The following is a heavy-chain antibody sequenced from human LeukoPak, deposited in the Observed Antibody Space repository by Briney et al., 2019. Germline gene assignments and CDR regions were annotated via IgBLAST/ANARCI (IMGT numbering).Heavy chain of an antibody. CDR1: GGSMSSYY. CDR3: ARENDRYGRIDY. Sequence: SETLSLTCTVFGGSMSSYYWSWVRQPPGKGLEWIGYVSYSGSTDYNPSLKSRVIISIDTSKNEFSLRVRSVTAADTAVYYCARENDRYGRIDYWGQGTQVTVSS. J-gene: IGHJ4*02. CDR2: VSYSGST. V-gene: IGHV4-59*01. D-gene: IGHD5-18*01.